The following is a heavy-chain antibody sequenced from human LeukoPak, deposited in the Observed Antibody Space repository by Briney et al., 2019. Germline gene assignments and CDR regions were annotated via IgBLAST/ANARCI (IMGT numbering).Heavy chain of an antibody. J-gene: IGHJ5*02. CDR1: GGTFSSYA. D-gene: IGHD3-10*01. CDR3: ARAITMVRRAMS. CDR2: IIPILGIA. V-gene: IGHV1-69*10. Sequence: ASVKVSCKASGGTFSSYAISWVRQTPGQGLEWMGGIIPILGIANYAQKFQGRVTITADKSTSTAYMELSSLRSEDTAVYYCARAITMVRRAMSWGQGTLVTVSS.